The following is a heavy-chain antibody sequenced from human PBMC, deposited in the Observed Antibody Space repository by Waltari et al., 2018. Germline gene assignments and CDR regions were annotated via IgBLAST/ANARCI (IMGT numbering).Heavy chain of an antibody. D-gene: IGHD3-22*01. J-gene: IGHJ3*01. CDR1: GFTCCTYT. CDR3: ARSNYFDSSGYPSVDSFDL. V-gene: IGHV3-21*06. Sequence: EVQLVASGGGLVKSGGSLRLSCAASGFTCCTYTMNWVRQAPGKGLEWASSISSRADYIYQADSLRGRFSISRDNAKNSLYLQMNSLRADDTAVYYCARSNYFDSSGYPSVDSFDLWGQGTMVTVSS. CDR2: ISSRADYI.